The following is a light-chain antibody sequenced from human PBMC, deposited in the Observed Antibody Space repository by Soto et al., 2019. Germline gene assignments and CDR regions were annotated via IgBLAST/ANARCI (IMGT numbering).Light chain of an antibody. CDR1: QSVSSK. CDR3: QQYDNWPPYT. Sequence: EIVMTQSPATLSVSTGERATLSCRASQSVSSKLAWYQQKPGQAPRLLIYDASTRATGVPARFSGSGSGTEFTLTISSLQSEDFAVYYCQQYDNWPPYTFGQGTKLEIK. V-gene: IGKV3-15*01. CDR2: DAS. J-gene: IGKJ2*01.